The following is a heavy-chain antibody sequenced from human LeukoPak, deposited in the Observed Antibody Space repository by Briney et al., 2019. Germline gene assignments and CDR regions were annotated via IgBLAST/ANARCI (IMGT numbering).Heavy chain of an antibody. V-gene: IGHV3-30*18. D-gene: IGHD2-2*01. J-gene: IGHJ5*02. Sequence: GGSLRLSCAASGFTFSSYGMHWVRQAPGKGLEWVAVISYDGGNKYYADSVKGRFTISRDNSKNTLYLQMNSLRAEDTAVYYCAKDLLAGSRPSWFDPWGQGTLVTVSS. CDR1: GFTFSSYG. CDR2: ISYDGGNK. CDR3: AKDLLAGSRPSWFDP.